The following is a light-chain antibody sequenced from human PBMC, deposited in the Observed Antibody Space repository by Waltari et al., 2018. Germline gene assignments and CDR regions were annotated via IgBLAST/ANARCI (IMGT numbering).Light chain of an antibody. CDR3: HYYGSSPWT. V-gene: IGKV3-20*01. CDR1: QSVTDNY. Sequence: EIVLTQSPGTLSLSPGERATLSCRASQSVTDNYLAWYQQKPGQAPMLLIYGASSRATGIPDRFRGSGSGADFTLTISRQEPEDFAVYFCHYYGSSPWTFGQGTKVEIK. CDR2: GAS. J-gene: IGKJ1*01.